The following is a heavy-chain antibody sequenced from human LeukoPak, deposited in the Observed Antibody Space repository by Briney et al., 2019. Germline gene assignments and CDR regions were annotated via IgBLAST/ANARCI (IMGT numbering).Heavy chain of an antibody. D-gene: IGHD3-16*02. CDR3: ARDPDDYVWGSYRSGSY. J-gene: IGHJ4*02. CDR2: ICPDGTVT. CDR1: GSTFSTYC. Sequence: GGSLRLSCAASGSTFSTYCMHWVRQAPGKGPMWVSRICPDGTVTNYADSVKARFIISRDNARNTVYLQMNSLRVEDTAVYYCARDPDDYVWGSYRSGSYWGQGTLVTVSS. V-gene: IGHV3-74*01.